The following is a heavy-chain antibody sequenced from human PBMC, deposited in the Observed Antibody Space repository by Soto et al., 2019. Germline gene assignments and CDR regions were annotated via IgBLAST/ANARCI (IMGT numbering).Heavy chain of an antibody. CDR2: MNPNSGDT. J-gene: IGHJ4*02. V-gene: IGHV1-18*01. CDR3: ARDGVVPAAMVRLFDY. D-gene: IGHD2-2*01. CDR1: GYTFTSYD. Sequence: GASVKVSCKASGYTFTSYDINWVRQATGQGLEWMGWMNPNSGDTNYAQKLQGRVTMTTDTSTSTAYMELRSLRSDDTAVYYCARDGVVPAAMVRLFDYWGQGTLVTVSS.